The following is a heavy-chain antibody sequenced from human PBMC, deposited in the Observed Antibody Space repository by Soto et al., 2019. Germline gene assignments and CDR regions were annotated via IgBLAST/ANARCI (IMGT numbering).Heavy chain of an antibody. CDR3: ARNYYAARWFDP. V-gene: IGHV4-31*03. CDR2: IYYGGNT. Sequence: QVQLQESGPGLVKPSQTLSLTCTVSGGSISVGGYYWSWIRQLPEKGLEWIGYIYYGGNTYYNPSLKSRVTISVDTSKNQFSRKLSSVTAADTAVYYCARNYYAARWFDPWGQGTLVTVSS. CDR1: GGSISVGGYY. J-gene: IGHJ5*02. D-gene: IGHD3-10*01.